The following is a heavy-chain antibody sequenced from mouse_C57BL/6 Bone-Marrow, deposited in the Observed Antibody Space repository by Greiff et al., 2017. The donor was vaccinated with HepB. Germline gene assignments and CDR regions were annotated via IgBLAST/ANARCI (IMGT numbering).Heavy chain of an antibody. CDR3: ARPGRDYYAMDY. CDR2: ISNLAYSI. V-gene: IGHV5-15*01. Sequence: EVNLVESGGGLVQPGGSLKLSCAASGFTFSDYGMAWVRQAPRKGPEWVAFISNLAYSIYYADTVTGRFTISRENAKNTLYLERSSLRSEDTAMYYCARPGRDYYAMDYWGQGTSVTVSS. CDR1: GFTFSDYG. D-gene: IGHD4-1*01. J-gene: IGHJ4*01.